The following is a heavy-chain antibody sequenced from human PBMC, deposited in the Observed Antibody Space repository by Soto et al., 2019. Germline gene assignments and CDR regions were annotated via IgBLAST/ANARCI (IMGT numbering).Heavy chain of an antibody. CDR2: IYYSGST. CDR3: ARDSSGFDY. CDR1: GGSISSYY. D-gene: IGHD3-22*01. Sequence: SETLSLTCTVSGGSISSYYWSWIRQPPGKGLEWIGYIYYSGSTNYNPSLKSRVTISVDTSKNQFSLKLSSVTAADTAVYYCARDSSGFDYWGQGTLVTVSS. J-gene: IGHJ4*02. V-gene: IGHV4-59*01.